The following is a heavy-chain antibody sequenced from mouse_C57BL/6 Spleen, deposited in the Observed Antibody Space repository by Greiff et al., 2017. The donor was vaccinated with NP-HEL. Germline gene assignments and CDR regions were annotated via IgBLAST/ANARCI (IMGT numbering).Heavy chain of an antibody. D-gene: IGHD1-1*01. CDR1: GFTFSSYG. V-gene: IGHV5-6*01. CDR3: ARSITTVVPYAMDY. J-gene: IGHJ4*01. Sequence: EVQLVESGRDLVKPGGSLKLSCAASGFTFSSYGMSWVRQTPDKRLEWVATISSGGSYTYYPDSVKGRFTISRDNAKNTLYLQMSSLKSEDTAMYYCARSITTVVPYAMDYWGQGTSVTVSS. CDR2: ISSGGSYT.